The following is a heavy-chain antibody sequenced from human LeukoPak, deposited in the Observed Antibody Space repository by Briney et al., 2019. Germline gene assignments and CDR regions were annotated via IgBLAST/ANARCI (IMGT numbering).Heavy chain of an antibody. V-gene: IGHV1-69*13. CDR1: GGTFSSYA. J-gene: IGHJ5*02. D-gene: IGHD3-10*01. Sequence: ASVKVSCKASGGTFSSYAISWVRQAPGQGLEWMGGIIPIFGTANYAQKFQGRVTITADESTSTAYMELRSLTSEDTAVYYCVRDGEGLAISVNYWFDLWGQGTLVTVSS. CDR2: IIPIFGTA. CDR3: VRDGEGLAISVNYWFDL.